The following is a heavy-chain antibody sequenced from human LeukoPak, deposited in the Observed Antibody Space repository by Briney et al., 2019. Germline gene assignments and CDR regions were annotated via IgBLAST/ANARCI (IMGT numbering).Heavy chain of an antibody. J-gene: IGHJ4*02. D-gene: IGHD5-24*01. V-gene: IGHV4-34*01. CDR1: GGSFSGYY. CDR3: ARGSTWMATTNYYFDY. Sequence: PSETLSLTCAVYGGSFSGYYWSWIRQPPGKGLEWIGEINHSGSTNYNPSLKSRVTISVDTSKNQFSLKLSSVTAADTAVYYCARGSTWMATTNYYFDYWGQGTLVTVSS. CDR2: INHSGST.